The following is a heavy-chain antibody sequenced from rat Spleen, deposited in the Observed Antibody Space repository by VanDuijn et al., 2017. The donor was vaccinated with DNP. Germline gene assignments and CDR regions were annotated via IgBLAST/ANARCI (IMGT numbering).Heavy chain of an antibody. CDR3: ATDMMDH. J-gene: IGHJ2*01. Sequence: EVQLVESGGGLVQPGRSLKLSCAASGFTFSDYYMAWVRQAPKKGLEWVASISYEGSSTYYGDSVQGRFTISRDKAKSTLYLQMNSLRSEDTATYYCATDMMDHWGQGVMVTVSS. D-gene: IGHD1-12*01. CDR2: ISYEGSST. CDR1: GFTFSDYY. V-gene: IGHV5-22*01.